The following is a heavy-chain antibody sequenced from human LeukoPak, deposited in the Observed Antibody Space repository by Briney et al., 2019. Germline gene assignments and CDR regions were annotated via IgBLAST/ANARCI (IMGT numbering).Heavy chain of an antibody. CDR3: ARCMITFGGAADY. CDR1: GFTFSDYY. CDR2: ISSSGTSV. Sequence: GGSLRLSCAVSGFTFSDYYMSWIRQAPGKGLEWVSYISSSGTSVNYADSVKGRFTISRDNAKKSLYLQMDSLRAEDTAVYYCARCMITFGGAADYWGQGTLVTVSS. J-gene: IGHJ4*02. V-gene: IGHV3-11*01. D-gene: IGHD3-16*01.